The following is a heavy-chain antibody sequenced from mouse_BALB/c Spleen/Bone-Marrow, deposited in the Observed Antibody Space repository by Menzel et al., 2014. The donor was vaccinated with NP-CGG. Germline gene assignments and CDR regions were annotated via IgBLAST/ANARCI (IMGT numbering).Heavy chain of an antibody. Sequence: QVQLQQSGAELVRPGSSVKISCKASGYAFSSYWMNWVKQRPGQGLEWTGQIYPGDGDTNYNGKFKGKATLTADKSSSTAYMQLSSLTSEDSAVYFCARGDGNYPFYAMDYWGQGTSVTVSS. D-gene: IGHD2-1*01. CDR1: GYAFSSYW. V-gene: IGHV1-80*01. CDR2: IYPGDGDT. CDR3: ARGDGNYPFYAMDY. J-gene: IGHJ4*01.